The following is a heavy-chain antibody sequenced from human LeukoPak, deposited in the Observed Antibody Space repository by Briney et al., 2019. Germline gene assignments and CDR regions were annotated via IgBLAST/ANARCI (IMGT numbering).Heavy chain of an antibody. Sequence: GGSLRLSCAASGFTFSSYSMNWVRQAPGKGLEWVSSISSSSYIYYADSVKGRFTISRDNAKNSLYLQMNSLRAEDTAVYYCARLGGSDAFDIWGQGTMVTVSS. CDR2: ISSSSYI. CDR1: GFTFSSYS. D-gene: IGHD2-15*01. J-gene: IGHJ3*02. V-gene: IGHV3-21*01. CDR3: ARLGGSDAFDI.